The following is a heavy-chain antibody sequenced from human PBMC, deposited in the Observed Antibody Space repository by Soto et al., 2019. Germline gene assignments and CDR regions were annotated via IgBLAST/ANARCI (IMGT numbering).Heavy chain of an antibody. J-gene: IGHJ6*03. CDR1: GDSISSYY. Sequence: KPSETLSLTCTVSGDSISSYYWSWIRQPPGKGLEWIGYIYYSGSTNYNPSLKSRVTISVDTSKNQFSLKLSSVTAADTAVYYCARRGSNYYYYYYMDVWGKGTTVTVSS. V-gene: IGHV4-59*08. CDR3: ARRGSNYYYYYYMDV. CDR2: IYYSGST. D-gene: IGHD4-4*01.